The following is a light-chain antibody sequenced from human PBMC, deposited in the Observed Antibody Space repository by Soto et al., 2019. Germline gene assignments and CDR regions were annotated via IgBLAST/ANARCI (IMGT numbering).Light chain of an antibody. J-gene: IGLJ1*01. Sequence: QYVRTQPPSASGTPGQRVTISCSGNTSNIGRSTVSWYQQFPGAAPKLLIYGNTQRPLGVPVRFSGSKSDTSASLAISGLQSEDEADYYCATWNDGVFVFGIGTKVTVL. CDR1: TSNIGRST. CDR3: ATWNDGVFV. V-gene: IGLV1-44*01. CDR2: GNT.